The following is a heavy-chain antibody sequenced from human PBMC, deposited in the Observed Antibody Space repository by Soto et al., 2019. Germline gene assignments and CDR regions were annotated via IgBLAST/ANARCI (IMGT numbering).Heavy chain of an antibody. V-gene: IGHV3-23*01. CDR2: ISSSDINT. J-gene: IGHJ6*02. Sequence: GGSLRLSCAASGFTFSSYAVTWVRQAPGKGLEWVSSISSSDINTYYADSVKGRFTISRDNSKNTLYLQMNSLRAEDTAVYYCVKDYYSDTGYYYVLDVWGQGTRVTLSS. D-gene: IGHD4-17*01. CDR3: VKDYYSDTGYYYVLDV. CDR1: GFTFSSYA.